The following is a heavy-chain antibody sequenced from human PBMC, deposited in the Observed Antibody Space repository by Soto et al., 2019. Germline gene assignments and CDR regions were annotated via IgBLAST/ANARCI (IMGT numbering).Heavy chain of an antibody. CDR2: IIPIFGTA. CDR1: GGTLSSYA. CDR3: ARIQRWLQPYYFDY. J-gene: IGHJ4*02. D-gene: IGHD5-12*01. V-gene: IGHV1-69*13. Sequence: SVKVSCKASGGTLSSYAISWVRQAPGQGLEWMGGIIPIFGTANYAQKFQGRVTITADESTSTAYMELSSLRSEDTAVYYCARIQRWLQPYYFDYWGQGTLVTVSS.